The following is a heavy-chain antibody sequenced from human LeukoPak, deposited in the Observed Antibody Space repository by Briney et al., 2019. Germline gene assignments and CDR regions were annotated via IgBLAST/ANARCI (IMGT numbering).Heavy chain of an antibody. CDR3: ASGATVAYY. D-gene: IGHD3-3*02. J-gene: IGHJ4*02. Sequence: GGSLRLSCAASGFAFSNFAMHWVRQAPGKGLEWVASIKQDGSAKYYVNSVKGRFTISRDNAKNSLYLQMDGLRAEDTAVYYCASGATVAYYWGQGTLVTVSS. CDR2: IKQDGSAK. V-gene: IGHV3-7*01. CDR1: GFAFSNFA.